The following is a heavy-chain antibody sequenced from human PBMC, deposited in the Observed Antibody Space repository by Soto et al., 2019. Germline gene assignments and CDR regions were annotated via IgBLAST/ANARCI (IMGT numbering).Heavy chain of an antibody. CDR3: AKDTFLYGDRPDFDL. CDR2: ISWNSGSI. D-gene: IGHD4-17*01. J-gene: IGHJ2*01. V-gene: IGHV3-9*01. CDR1: GFTFDDYA. Sequence: GGSLRLSCAASGFTFDDYAMHWVRQAPGKGLEWVSGISWNSGSIGYADSVKGRFTISRDNAKNSLYLQMNSLRAEDTALYYCAKDTFLYGDRPDFDLWGRGTLVTVSS.